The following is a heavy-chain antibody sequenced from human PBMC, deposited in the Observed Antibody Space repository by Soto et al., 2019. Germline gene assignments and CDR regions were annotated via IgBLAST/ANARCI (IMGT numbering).Heavy chain of an antibody. V-gene: IGHV1-46*01. J-gene: IGHJ4*02. D-gene: IGHD2-21*01. Sequence: QVQLVQSGAEVKEPGASVKISCKPSGYSFTSLYMHWVRQAPGQGLEWMGTINPNGGSTTYAQKFQGRVTMTRDTSTSTLYMDLSGLRSEDTAVYYCARAIPHFAYWGQGTLVTVSS. CDR2: INPNGGST. CDR1: GYSFTSLY. CDR3: ARAIPHFAY.